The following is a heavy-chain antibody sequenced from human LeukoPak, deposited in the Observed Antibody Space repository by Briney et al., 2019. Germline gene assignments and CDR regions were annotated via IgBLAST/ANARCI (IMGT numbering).Heavy chain of an antibody. CDR2: ISGSGGGT. D-gene: IGHD6-13*01. J-gene: IGHJ4*02. V-gene: IGHV3-23*01. CDR3: TTGIAAAGILH. Sequence: PGGSLRLSCAASGFTFSSYAMSWVRQAPGKGLEWVSAISGSGGGTYYADSVKGRFTISRDNSKNTLYLQMNSLRAEDTAVYYCTTGIAAAGILHWGQGTLVTVSS. CDR1: GFTFSSYA.